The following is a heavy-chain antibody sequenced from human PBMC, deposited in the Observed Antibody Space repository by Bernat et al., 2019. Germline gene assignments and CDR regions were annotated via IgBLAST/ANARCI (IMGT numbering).Heavy chain of an antibody. CDR3: ARDRGVATISVYFDY. V-gene: IGHV3-7*03. D-gene: IGHD5-12*01. J-gene: IGHJ4*02. CDR2: IKQDGSEK. CDR1: GFTFSSFG. Sequence: AQLVESGGGVVQPGRSLRLSCATSGFTFSSFGMHWVRQAPGKGLEWVANIKQDGSEKYYVDSVKGRFTISRDNAKNSLYLQMNSLRAEDTAVYYCARDRGVATISVYFDYWGQGTLVTVSS.